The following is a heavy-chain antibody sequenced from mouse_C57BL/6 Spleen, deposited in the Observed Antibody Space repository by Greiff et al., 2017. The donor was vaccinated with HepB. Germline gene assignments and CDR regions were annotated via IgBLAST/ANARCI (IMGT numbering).Heavy chain of an antibody. CDR1: GYTFTDYY. CDR2: INPNNGGT. V-gene: IGHV1-26*01. Sequence: EVQLQQSGPELVKPGASVKISCKASGYTFTDYYMNWVKQSHGKSLEWIGDINPNNGGTSYNQKFKGKATLTVDKSSSTAYMELRSLTSEDSAVYYCARYSNLLDYAMDYWGQGTSVTVSS. CDR3: ARYSNLLDYAMDY. J-gene: IGHJ4*01. D-gene: IGHD2-5*01.